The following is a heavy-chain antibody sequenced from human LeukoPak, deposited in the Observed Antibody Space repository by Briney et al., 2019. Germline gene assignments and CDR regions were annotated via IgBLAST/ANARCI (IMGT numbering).Heavy chain of an antibody. J-gene: IGHJ6*02. D-gene: IGHD3-9*01. V-gene: IGHV4-59*01. CDR3: ARDHWLLSSQMWYYYGMDV. Sequence: SETLSLTCTVSGGSISSYYWSWIRQPPGKGLEWIGYIYYSGSTNYNPSLKSRVTISVDTSKNQFSLSLTSLTAADTAVYYCARDHWLLSSQMWYYYGMDVWGHGTTVTVSS. CDR2: IYYSGST. CDR1: GGSISSYY.